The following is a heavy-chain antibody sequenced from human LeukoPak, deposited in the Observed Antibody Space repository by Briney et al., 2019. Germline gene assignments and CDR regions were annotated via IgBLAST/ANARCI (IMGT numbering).Heavy chain of an antibody. J-gene: IGHJ6*02. Sequence: SETLSLTCTVSGGTISSYYWSWIRRPPGKGLEWIGYIYYNGNTNYSPSLKSRVTMSVDTSKNLFSLKVSSVTAADTAVYYCARGRSNYYGMDVWGQGTTVTVSS. D-gene: IGHD1-26*01. V-gene: IGHV4-59*01. CDR3: ARGRSNYYGMDV. CDR1: GGTISSYY. CDR2: IYYNGNT.